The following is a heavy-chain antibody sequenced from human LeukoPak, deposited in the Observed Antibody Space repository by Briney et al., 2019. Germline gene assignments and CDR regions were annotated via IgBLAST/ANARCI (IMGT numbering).Heavy chain of an antibody. Sequence: AGGSLRLSCAASGFTFNSYPMHWVRQAPGKGLEWVAVIASDGRDKKYADSVKGRFTICRDNSKNMLYLEMSSLRTEDTAIFYCARHWKLAAAAYFFDYWGQGALVTVSS. CDR1: GFTFNSYP. D-gene: IGHD6-13*01. CDR3: ARHWKLAAAAYFFDY. CDR2: IASDGRDK. V-gene: IGHV3-30*04. J-gene: IGHJ4*02.